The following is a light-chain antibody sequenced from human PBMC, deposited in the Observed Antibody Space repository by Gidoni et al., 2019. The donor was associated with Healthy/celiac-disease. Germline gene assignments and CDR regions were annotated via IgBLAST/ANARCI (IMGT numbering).Light chain of an antibody. CDR3: QQRSNWPVA. J-gene: IGKJ2*01. CDR1: QSVSSY. Sequence: EIGFPQSPATLSLSPGQRATLSCRASQSVSSYLAWYQQKPGQAPRLLIYDASNRATGIPSRFSGSGSGTDFTLTISSLEPEDFAVYYCQQRSNWPVAFXQXTKLXIK. V-gene: IGKV3-11*01. CDR2: DAS.